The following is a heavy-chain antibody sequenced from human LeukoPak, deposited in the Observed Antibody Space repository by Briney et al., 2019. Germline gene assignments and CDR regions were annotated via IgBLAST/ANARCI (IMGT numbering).Heavy chain of an antibody. V-gene: IGHV1-8*01. CDR3: AREVDILTVTYAFDI. Sequence: GASVKVSCTASGYTFTSYDINWVRQAPGQGLEWMGWMNPNSGNTGYAQKFQGRVTMTRNTSISTAYMELSSLRSEDTAVYYCAREVDILTVTYAFDIWGQGTMVTVSS. CDR1: GYTFTSYD. J-gene: IGHJ3*02. CDR2: MNPNSGNT. D-gene: IGHD3-9*01.